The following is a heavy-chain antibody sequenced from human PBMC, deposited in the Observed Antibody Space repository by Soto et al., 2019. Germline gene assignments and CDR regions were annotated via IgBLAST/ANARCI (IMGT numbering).Heavy chain of an antibody. Sequence: PGGSLRLSCAASGFTFRSYAMHWVRQAPGKGLEWVAVISYDGSNKYYADSVKGRFTISRDNSKSTLYLQMNSLRAEDTAVYYCARDGVAGLFASENYYYYGMDVWGQGTTVTVSS. V-gene: IGHV3-30-3*01. CDR2: ISYDGSNK. CDR1: GFTFRSYA. J-gene: IGHJ6*02. D-gene: IGHD6-19*01. CDR3: ARDGVAGLFASENYYYYGMDV.